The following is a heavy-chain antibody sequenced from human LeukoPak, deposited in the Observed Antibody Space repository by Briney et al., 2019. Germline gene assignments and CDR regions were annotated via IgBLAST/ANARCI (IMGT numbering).Heavy chain of an antibody. Sequence: GGSLRLSCAASGFTFSSYAMSWVRQAPGKGLEWVSAISGSGGSTYYADSVKGRFTISRDNSKNTLYLQMNSLRAEDTAVYYCAKDWYYDSSGYYPYYFDYWGQGTLVTVSS. CDR3: AKDWYYDSSGYYPYYFDY. V-gene: IGHV3-23*01. D-gene: IGHD3-22*01. CDR2: ISGSGGST. CDR1: GFTFSSYA. J-gene: IGHJ4*02.